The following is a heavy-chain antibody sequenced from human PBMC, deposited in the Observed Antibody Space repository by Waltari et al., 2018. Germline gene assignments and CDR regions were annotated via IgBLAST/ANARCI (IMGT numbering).Heavy chain of an antibody. CDR3: AKWLDCSSTDCYYYMDV. J-gene: IGHJ6*03. CDR1: GFTFCSYG. Sequence: QVQLVESGGGVVQPGGSLRLSCAASGFTFCSYGMHWLRQGPGKGLEWVALIRYDGSNKYYADSVKGRFTISRDNSKNTLYLQMNSLRAEDTAVYYCAKWLDCSSTDCYYYMDVWGKGTTVTISS. CDR2: IRYDGSNK. V-gene: IGHV3-30*02. D-gene: IGHD6-19*01.